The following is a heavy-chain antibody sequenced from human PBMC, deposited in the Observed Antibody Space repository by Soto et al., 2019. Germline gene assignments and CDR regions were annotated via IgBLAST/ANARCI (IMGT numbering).Heavy chain of an antibody. CDR3: ARVRGWNIVIIPAASDY. J-gene: IGHJ4*02. D-gene: IGHD2-2*01. V-gene: IGHV3-7*01. CDR1: GFTFSTYW. CDR2: INQDGSEK. Sequence: EVQLVESGGGLVQPGGSLRLSCAASGFTFSTYWMRWVRQAPGKGLEWVANINQDGSEKYYVDSVKGRFTISRDNAKNSLYLQMTSLRADDTAVYYCARVRGWNIVIIPAASDYWGQGTLVTVSS.